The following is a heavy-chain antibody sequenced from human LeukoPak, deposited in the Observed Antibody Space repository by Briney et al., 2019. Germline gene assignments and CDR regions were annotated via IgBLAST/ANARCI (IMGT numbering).Heavy chain of an antibody. J-gene: IGHJ4*02. Sequence: ASVKVSCKASGYAFTSYYMHWVRQAPGQGLEWMGIINPSGGSTSYAQKFQGRVTMTRDTSISTAYMELSRLRSDDTAVYYCARNPLRYPKDYWGQGTLVTVSS. CDR2: INPSGGST. CDR3: ARNPLRYPKDY. V-gene: IGHV1-46*01. D-gene: IGHD3-9*01. CDR1: GYAFTSYY.